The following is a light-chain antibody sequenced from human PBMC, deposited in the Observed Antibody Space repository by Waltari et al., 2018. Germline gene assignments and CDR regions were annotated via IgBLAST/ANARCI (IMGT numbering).Light chain of an antibody. V-gene: IGLV2-14*03. Sequence: QSALTQPASVSGSPGQSITISCTGTSNDIGDYNYVSWYQQHPGKVPKLMIDYVVGRPAGVSDRFTDSKSGNTTSLTISGLQTEDEADYYCSSYTSTSTFVFGSGTKVTVL. CDR1: SNDIGDYNY. CDR2: YVV. CDR3: SSYTSTSTFV. J-gene: IGLJ1*01.